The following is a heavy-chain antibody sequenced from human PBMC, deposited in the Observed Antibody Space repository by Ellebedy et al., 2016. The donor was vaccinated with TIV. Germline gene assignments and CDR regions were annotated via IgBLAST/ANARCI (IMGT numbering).Heavy chain of an antibody. V-gene: IGHV3-23*01. CDR3: ARRSGDYCFDDNCYEFDY. Sequence: GGSLRLSCVVSGFTFNNFGMNWVRQAPGRGLEWVANISESGDRTNYADAVNGRFTISRDNSKNTLYLQLSSLRVDDSAIYYCARRSGDYCFDDNCYEFDYWGQGTQVTVSS. CDR1: GFTFNNFG. D-gene: IGHD2/OR15-2a*01. J-gene: IGHJ4*02. CDR2: ISESGDRT.